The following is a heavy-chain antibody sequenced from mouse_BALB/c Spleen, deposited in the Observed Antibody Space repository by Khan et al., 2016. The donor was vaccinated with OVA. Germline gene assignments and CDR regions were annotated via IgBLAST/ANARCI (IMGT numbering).Heavy chain of an antibody. Sequence: QVQLKQSGPGLVQPSQSLSITCTVSGFSLTTYGVHWVRQSPGKGLEWLGVIWSGGSTDYNAAFISRLSIRKDSSKSHVFFKMNSLQVNDTAIYYCARNYDYDEGLAYWGQGTLVTVSA. CDR2: IWSGGST. CDR1: GFSLTTYG. CDR3: ARNYDYDEGLAY. J-gene: IGHJ3*01. D-gene: IGHD2-4*01. V-gene: IGHV2-2*02.